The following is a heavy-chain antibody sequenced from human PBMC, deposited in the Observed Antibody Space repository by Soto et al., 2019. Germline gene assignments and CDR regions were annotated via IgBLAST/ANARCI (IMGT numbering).Heavy chain of an antibody. Sequence: PGGSLRLSCAASGFTFSGYGMHWVRQAPGKGLEWVAVIRYDGSNKYYADSVKGRFTISRDNSKNTLYLQMNSLRAEDTAVYYCARARDHIAAAGTLDYWGQGTLVTVSS. CDR1: GFTFSGYG. CDR2: IRYDGSNK. V-gene: IGHV3-33*01. J-gene: IGHJ4*02. D-gene: IGHD6-13*01. CDR3: ARARDHIAAAGTLDY.